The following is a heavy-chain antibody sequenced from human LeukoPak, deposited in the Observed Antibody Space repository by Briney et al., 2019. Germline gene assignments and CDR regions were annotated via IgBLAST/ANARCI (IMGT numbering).Heavy chain of an antibody. CDR1: GYTFTGYY. J-gene: IGHJ3*02. V-gene: IGHV1-46*01. D-gene: IGHD6-13*01. Sequence: ASVKVSCKASGYTFTGYYIHWVRQAPGQGLEWMGIINPSGGSTSYAQKFQGRVTMTRDTSTSTVYMELSSLRSEDTAVYYCARAAAPRWYSSSNDAFDIWGQGTMVTVSS. CDR3: ARAAAPRWYSSSNDAFDI. CDR2: INPSGGST.